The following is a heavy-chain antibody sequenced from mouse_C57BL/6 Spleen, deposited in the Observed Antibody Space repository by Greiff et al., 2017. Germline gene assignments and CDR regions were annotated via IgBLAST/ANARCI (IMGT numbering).Heavy chain of an antibody. V-gene: IGHV5-16*01. CDR3: ARERDYYGSRVYFDY. CDR2: INYDGSST. J-gene: IGHJ2*01. D-gene: IGHD1-1*01. CDR1: GFTFSDYY. Sequence: EVMLVESEGGLVQPGSSMKLSCTASGFTFSDYYMAWVRQVPEKGLEWVANINYDGSSTYYLDSLKSRFIITGDNAKNILYLQMSSLKSEDTATYYCARERDYYGSRVYFDYWGQGTTLTVSS.